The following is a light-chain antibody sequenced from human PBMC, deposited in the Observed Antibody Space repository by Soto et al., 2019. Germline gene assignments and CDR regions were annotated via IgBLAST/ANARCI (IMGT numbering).Light chain of an antibody. CDR1: QSIDSY. Sequence: DIQMTQSPSSLSASVEDRVIITCRASQSIDSYLSWYQQRPGKAPKLLVYAASLQFGGPSRFTGSGSGTDFTLTISSLQPEDSATYYCQQSYSAPQTFGQGTKVDI. V-gene: IGKV1-39*01. CDR3: QQSYSAPQT. CDR2: AA. J-gene: IGKJ1*01.